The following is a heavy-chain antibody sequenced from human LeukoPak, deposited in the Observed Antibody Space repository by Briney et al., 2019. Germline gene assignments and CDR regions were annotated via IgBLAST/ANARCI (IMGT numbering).Heavy chain of an antibody. V-gene: IGHV1-8*01. J-gene: IGHJ6*04. Sequence: ASVKVSCKASGYTFTSYDINWVRQATGQGLKWMGWMNPNSGNTGYAQKFQGRVTMTRNTSISTAYMELSSLRSEDTAVYYCARAKDYGDHNYYYGMDVWGKGTTVTVSS. CDR2: MNPNSGNT. D-gene: IGHD4-17*01. CDR3: ARAKDYGDHNYYYGMDV. CDR1: GYTFTSYD.